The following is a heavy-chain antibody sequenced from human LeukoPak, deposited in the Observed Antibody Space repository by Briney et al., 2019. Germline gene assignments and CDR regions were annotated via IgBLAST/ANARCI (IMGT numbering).Heavy chain of an antibody. J-gene: IGHJ3*02. CDR3: ARYHGGTMFDM. CDR1: GVSISSPTHY. Sequence: SETLSLTCSVSGVSISSPTHYWGWNRHPPGKGLECIGSINYSGYTSHNPCLKSRLTKSRDTTKNQFSLKLSSVTAADTAVYYCARYHGGTMFDMWGQGTKVTVSS. D-gene: IGHD3-10*01. CDR2: INYSGYT. V-gene: IGHV4-39*01.